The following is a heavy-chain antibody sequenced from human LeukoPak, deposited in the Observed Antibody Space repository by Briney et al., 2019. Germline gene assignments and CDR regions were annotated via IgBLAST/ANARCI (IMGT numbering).Heavy chain of an antibody. CDR2: ITPKSGDT. V-gene: IGHV1-2*02. CDR3: ARVRLADERAWAY. D-gene: IGHD3-3*02. J-gene: IGHJ4*02. Sequence: ASVKVSYKASGYTFSDFYIHWARQAPGQGLEYVGWITPKSGDTYSTQRFQGRVTMTRDASISTAYRKLSSLRSDDTAVYFCARVRLADERAWAYWGQGTLVTVSS. CDR1: GYTFSDFY.